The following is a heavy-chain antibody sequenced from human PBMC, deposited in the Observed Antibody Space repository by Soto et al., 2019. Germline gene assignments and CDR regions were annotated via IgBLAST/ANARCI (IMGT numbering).Heavy chain of an antibody. CDR3: ARWGFDYYDYYMDV. V-gene: IGHV4-59*01. CDR1: GGSISSYD. J-gene: IGHJ6*03. D-gene: IGHD7-27*01. Sequence: SETLSLTCTVSGGSISSYDWSCIRQPPGKGLEWIGYIYYSGGTNYNPSLKSRVTISVDTSKNQFSLKLSSVTAADTAVYYCARWGFDYYDYYMDVWGKGTTVTVSS. CDR2: IYYSGGT.